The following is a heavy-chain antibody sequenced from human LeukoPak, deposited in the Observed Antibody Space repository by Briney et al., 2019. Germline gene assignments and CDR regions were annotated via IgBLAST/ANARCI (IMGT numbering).Heavy chain of an antibody. J-gene: IGHJ2*01. CDR3: ARDPLEGSWYFDL. D-gene: IGHD5-24*01. Sequence: GGSLRLSCAASGFTFSNYAMSWVRQAPGKGLEWVSTIDGPTYRTHYADSVKGRFTISRDNAKNSLFLQMNSLRAEDTAVYYCARDPLEGSWYFDLWGRGTLVTVSS. V-gene: IGHV3-23*01. CDR2: IDGPTYRT. CDR1: GFTFSNYA.